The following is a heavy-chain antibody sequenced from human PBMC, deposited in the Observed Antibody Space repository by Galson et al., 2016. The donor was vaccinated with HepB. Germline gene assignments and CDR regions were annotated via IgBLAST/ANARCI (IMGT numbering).Heavy chain of an antibody. CDR1: GASISSSTDY. CDR3: ARHIHRRYIDWSTPYWFDS. Sequence: SETLSLTCNVSGASISSSTDYWGWIRQPPGKGLEWIGSIYYSGSSYYNPSLRSRLTISVDASKNQFSLKLTSVTAADTAIFYCARHIHRRYIDWSTPYWFDSWGPGILVTVSS. D-gene: IGHD3-9*01. J-gene: IGHJ5*01. V-gene: IGHV4-39*01. CDR2: IYYSGSS.